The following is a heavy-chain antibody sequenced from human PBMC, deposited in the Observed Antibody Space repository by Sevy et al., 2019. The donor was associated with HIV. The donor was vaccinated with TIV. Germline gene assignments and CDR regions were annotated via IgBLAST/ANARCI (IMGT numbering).Heavy chain of an antibody. J-gene: IGHJ4*02. Sequence: GGSLRLSCAASGFTFDDYAMHWVRQAPGKGLEWVSGISWNSGSIGYADSVKGRFTISRDNAKNSLYLQMNSLRAEDTALYYCAKAPTEGTFDYWGQGTLVTVSS. CDR3: AKAPTEGTFDY. CDR1: GFTFDDYA. D-gene: IGHD3-10*01. V-gene: IGHV3-9*01. CDR2: ISWNSGSI.